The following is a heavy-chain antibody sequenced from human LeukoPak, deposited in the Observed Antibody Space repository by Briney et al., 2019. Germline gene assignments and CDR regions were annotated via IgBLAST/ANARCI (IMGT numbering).Heavy chain of an antibody. D-gene: IGHD2-2*01. J-gene: IGHJ5*02. V-gene: IGHV3-23*01. Sequence: GGSLRLSCAASGFTFSSYAMSWVRQAPGKGLEWVSAISGSGGSTYYADSVKGRFTISRDNSKNTLYLQMNSLRAEDTAVYYCAKENIVVVPAAMGYNWFDPWGQGTLVTVSS. CDR2: ISGSGGST. CDR1: GFTFSSYA. CDR3: AKENIVVVPAAMGYNWFDP.